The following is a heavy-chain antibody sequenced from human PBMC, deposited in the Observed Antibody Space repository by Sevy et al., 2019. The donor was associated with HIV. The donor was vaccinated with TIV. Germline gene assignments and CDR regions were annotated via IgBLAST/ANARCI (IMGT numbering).Heavy chain of an antibody. CDR3: ATTKDYYESSGSPFDY. J-gene: IGHJ4*02. V-gene: IGHV1-24*01. CDR1: GYTLTKLG. Sequence: ASVKVSCKVSGYTLTKLGMHWVRQAPGKGLEWMGSFDPEDGETIYAQKFQGRLTMTEDTSTDTAFMDLSSLRSEDTAVYFCATTKDYYESSGSPFDYWGQGTVVTVSS. D-gene: IGHD3-22*01. CDR2: FDPEDGET.